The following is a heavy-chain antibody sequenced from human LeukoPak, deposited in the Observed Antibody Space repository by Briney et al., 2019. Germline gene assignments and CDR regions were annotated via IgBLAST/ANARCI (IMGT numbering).Heavy chain of an antibody. D-gene: IGHD2-2*01. V-gene: IGHV1-18*01. CDR1: GYTFTNYG. Sequence: GASVKVSCKASGYTFTNYGISWVRQAPGQGLEYMGWISGYNGNTNYAQQLQGRVTMTTDTSTSTAYMELRSLRSDDTAVYYCARVEDCSSTSCPGSFDPWGQGTLVTVSS. J-gene: IGHJ5*02. CDR3: ARVEDCSSTSCPGSFDP. CDR2: ISGYNGNT.